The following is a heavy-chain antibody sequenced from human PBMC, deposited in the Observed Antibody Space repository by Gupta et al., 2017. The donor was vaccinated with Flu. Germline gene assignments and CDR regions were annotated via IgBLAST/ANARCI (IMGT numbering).Heavy chain of an antibody. D-gene: IGHD3-10*01. CDR3: ARGLRGHYGTDV. V-gene: IGHV3-74*01. J-gene: IGHJ6*02. CDR1: GFTFTRSW. CDR2: INGDGSTI. Sequence: EVQLVESGGGLVQPGWSLRLSCAASGFTFTRSWMHLVRQAPGKRLVWVSRINGDGSTINYADSAKSRFTISRDNGKNTLYLLMNSLKVEDTAVYYCARGLRGHYGTDVWGQGTTVTVSS.